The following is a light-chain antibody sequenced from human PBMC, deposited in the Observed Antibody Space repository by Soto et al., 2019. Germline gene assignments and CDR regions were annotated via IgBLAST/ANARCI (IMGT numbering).Light chain of an antibody. J-gene: IGLJ1*01. CDR3: NSYSSSTTLYL. CDR1: TTDVGGYNY. CDR2: DLS. V-gene: IGLV2-14*01. Sequence: QAVLPQHASETGSPEHSITISCTETTTDVGGYNYVSSYQQPPGKAHKLMIPDLSNRPSGVSIRLSGSQSGNTASLTISGLQAEDEADYYSNSYSSSTTLYLFGTGTKVTVL.